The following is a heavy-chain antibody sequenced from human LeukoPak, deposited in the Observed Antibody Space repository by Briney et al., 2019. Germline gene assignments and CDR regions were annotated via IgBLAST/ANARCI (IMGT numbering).Heavy chain of an antibody. Sequence: PSETLSLTCTVSGGSISSYYWSWIRQPPGKGLEWIGYIYYSGSTNYNPSLKSRVTISVDTSKNQFSLKLSSVTAADTAVCYCARERVGAADAFDIWGQGTMVTVSS. CDR1: GGSISSYY. V-gene: IGHV4-59*01. CDR2: IYYSGST. J-gene: IGHJ3*02. CDR3: ARERVGAADAFDI. D-gene: IGHD1-26*01.